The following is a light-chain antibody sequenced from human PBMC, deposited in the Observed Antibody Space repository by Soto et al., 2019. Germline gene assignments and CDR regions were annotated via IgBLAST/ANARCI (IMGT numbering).Light chain of an antibody. J-gene: IGKJ1*01. CDR1: QSLLHSNGYIY. Sequence: DIVMTQSPLSLPVTPGEPASISCRSSQSLLHSNGYIYLAWYLQKPGQSPHLLIYLGSNRASGVPDRCSGSGSGTDFTLKISRVEAEDVGIYYCMQALQTPWTFGQGTKVEIK. CDR2: LGS. CDR3: MQALQTPWT. V-gene: IGKV2-28*01.